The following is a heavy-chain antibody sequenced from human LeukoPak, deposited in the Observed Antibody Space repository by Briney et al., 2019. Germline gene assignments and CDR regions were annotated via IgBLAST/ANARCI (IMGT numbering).Heavy chain of an antibody. V-gene: IGHV4-34*01. CDR1: SGSFSGSY. Sequence: SETLSLTCVVYSGSFSGSYWSWIRQPPGKGLEWIGEIKYSGSTTYNPSLKSRVTISADTSKNQFSLKLSSVTAADTAVYYCARRPTGIDYWGQGTLVTVSS. CDR2: IKYSGST. J-gene: IGHJ4*02. D-gene: IGHD4-17*01. CDR3: ARRPTGIDY.